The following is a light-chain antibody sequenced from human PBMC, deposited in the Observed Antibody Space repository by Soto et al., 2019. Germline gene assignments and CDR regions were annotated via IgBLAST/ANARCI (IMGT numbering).Light chain of an antibody. CDR3: QKYSSVPV. V-gene: IGKV1-27*01. Sequence: DIQMTQSTTSLSASVGDRVTITCRASQDIRNFVAWYQQKPGKAPKLLIYAASTLQSGVPSRFSGSGSGTEFTLTINSLQPEDVATYSCQKYSSVPVFGPGTKVEIK. CDR2: AAS. J-gene: IGKJ3*01. CDR1: QDIRNF.